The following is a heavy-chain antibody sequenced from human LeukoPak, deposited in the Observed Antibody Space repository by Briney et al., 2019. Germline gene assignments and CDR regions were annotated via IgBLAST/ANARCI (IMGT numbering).Heavy chain of an antibody. CDR1: GGSISSGSYY. V-gene: IGHV4-61*09. CDR2: IYISGST. D-gene: IGHD2-15*01. CDR3: ARRSSCSGGSCYSIGRGQFDY. Sequence: PSETLSLTCTVSGGSISSGSYYWSWIRQPAGKGLEWIGHIYISGSTNYNPSLKSRVTISVDTSKNQFSLKLSSVTAADTAVYYCARRSSCSGGSCYSIGRGQFDYWGQGTLVTVSS. J-gene: IGHJ4*02.